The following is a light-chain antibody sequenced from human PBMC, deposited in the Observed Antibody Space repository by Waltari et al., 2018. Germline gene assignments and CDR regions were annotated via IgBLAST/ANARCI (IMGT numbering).Light chain of an antibody. Sequence: EIVLTQSPATLSLSPGERATLSCRASQSVSSYLAWYQQKPGQAPRLLIYYASNRATGIPARFSGSGSGTDFTLTISILEPEDFAVYYCQQRSNWPITFGQGTRLEIK. V-gene: IGKV3-11*01. CDR2: YAS. CDR1: QSVSSY. J-gene: IGKJ5*01. CDR3: QQRSNWPIT.